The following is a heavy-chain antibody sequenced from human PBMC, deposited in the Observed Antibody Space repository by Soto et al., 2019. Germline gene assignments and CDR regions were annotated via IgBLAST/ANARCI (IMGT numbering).Heavy chain of an antibody. Sequence: GASVKVSCKASGGTFSSYAISWARQAPGQGLEWMGGIIPIFGTANYAQKFQGRVTITADESTSTAYMELSSLRSEDTAVYYCASPERRITMVRGVIITDQAFDYWGQGTLVTVSS. V-gene: IGHV1-69*13. D-gene: IGHD3-10*01. J-gene: IGHJ4*02. CDR3: ASPERRITMVRGVIITDQAFDY. CDR2: IIPIFGTA. CDR1: GGTFSSYA.